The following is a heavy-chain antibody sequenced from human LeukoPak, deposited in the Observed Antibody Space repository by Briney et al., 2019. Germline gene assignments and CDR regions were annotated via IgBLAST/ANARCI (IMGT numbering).Heavy chain of an antibody. D-gene: IGHD5-24*01. CDR2: IKQDGSEK. CDR1: RFTFSSYW. J-gene: IGHJ4*02. V-gene: IGHV3-7*01. Sequence: GGTLRLSCAASRFTFSSYWMSWVRQAPGKGLEGVANIKQDGSEKYYVDSVKGRFTISRDNAKNSLYLQMNSLRAEDTAVYYCARDSRRDGYNLDYWGRGTLVTVSS. CDR3: ARDSRRDGYNLDY.